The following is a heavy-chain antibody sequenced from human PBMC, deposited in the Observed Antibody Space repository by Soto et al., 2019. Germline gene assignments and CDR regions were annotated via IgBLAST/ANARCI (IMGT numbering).Heavy chain of an antibody. CDR1: GGTFSSYT. J-gene: IGHJ5*02. CDR3: ARNFGSNWFGP. Sequence: QVQLVQSGAEVQKPGSSVKVSCKASGGTFSSYTISWVRQAPGQGLEWMGRIIPILGIANYAQKFQGRVTSTADKSTSTAYMALSSLRSEDTAVYYCARNFGSNWFGPLGQGTLVTVFS. V-gene: IGHV1-69*02. CDR2: IIPILGIA. D-gene: IGHD3-10*01.